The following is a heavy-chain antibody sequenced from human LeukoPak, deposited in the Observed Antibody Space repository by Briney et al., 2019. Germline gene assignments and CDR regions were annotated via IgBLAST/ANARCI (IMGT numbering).Heavy chain of an antibody. V-gene: IGHV4-59*08. J-gene: IGHJ6*02. CDR2: IYSSGST. Sequence: SETLSLTCTVSGGSISSYYWSWIRQPPGKGLEWIGYIYSSGSTNYNPSPKSRVTISVDTSKNQFSLKLSSVTAADTAVYYCARLSPWYYSLDVWGQGTTVTVSS. CDR1: GGSISSYY. CDR3: ARLSPWYYSLDV.